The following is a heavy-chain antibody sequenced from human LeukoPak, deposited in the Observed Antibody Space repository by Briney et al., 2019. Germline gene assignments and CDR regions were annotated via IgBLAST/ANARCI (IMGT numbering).Heavy chain of an antibody. V-gene: IGHV4-59*01. CDR2: IYYSGTT. CDR1: GGSIGTYS. Sequence: NTSETLSLTCTVSGGSIGTYSWNWIRQPPGKGLEWIGYIYYSGTTNYNPSLKSRVTISVDTSENQFSLKLSSVTAADTAVYYCARGVYIAAAQYAYWGQGTLVTVSS. J-gene: IGHJ4*02. CDR3: ARGVYIAAAQYAY. D-gene: IGHD6-13*01.